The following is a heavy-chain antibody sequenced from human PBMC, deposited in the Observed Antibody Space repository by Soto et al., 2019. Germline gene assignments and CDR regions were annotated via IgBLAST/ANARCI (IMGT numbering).Heavy chain of an antibody. J-gene: IGHJ6*02. CDR2: ISYDGSNK. Sequence: GGSLRLSCAASGFTFSSYGMHWVRQAPGKGLEWVAVISYDGSNKYYADSVKGRFTISRDNSKNTLYLQMNSLRAEDTAVYYCAKELGYCTNGVCYSYYYYGMDVWGQGTTVTVSS. CDR3: AKELGYCTNGVCYSYYYYGMDV. V-gene: IGHV3-30*18. CDR1: GFTFSSYG. D-gene: IGHD2-8*01.